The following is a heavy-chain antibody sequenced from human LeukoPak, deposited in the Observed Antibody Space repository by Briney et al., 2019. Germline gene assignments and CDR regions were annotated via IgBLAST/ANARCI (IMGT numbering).Heavy chain of an antibody. CDR3: ASTLPTRYSYGFDAFDI. J-gene: IGHJ3*02. D-gene: IGHD5-18*01. CDR2: INPNSGGT. Sequence: ASVKVSCKASGYTFSGYYMHWVRQAPGQGLEWVGWINPNSGGTNYAQKFQGRVTMTRDTSISTAYMELSRLLSGDTAVYYCASTLPTRYSYGFDAFDIWGQGTMVTVSS. CDR1: GYTFSGYY. V-gene: IGHV1-2*02.